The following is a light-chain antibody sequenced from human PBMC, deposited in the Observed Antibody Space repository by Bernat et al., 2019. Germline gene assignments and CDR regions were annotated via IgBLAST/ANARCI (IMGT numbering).Light chain of an antibody. V-gene: IGKV3-11*01. CDR3: KQRSNWPT. J-gene: IGKJ4*01. CDR1: QSVSSY. CDR2: DAS. Sequence: EIVLTQSPATLSLSPGERATLSCRASQSVSSYLAWYQQKPVQAPRLLIYDASNRATGIPARFSGSGSGTDFTLTISSLEPEDFAVYYCKQRSNWPTFGGGNKVEIK.